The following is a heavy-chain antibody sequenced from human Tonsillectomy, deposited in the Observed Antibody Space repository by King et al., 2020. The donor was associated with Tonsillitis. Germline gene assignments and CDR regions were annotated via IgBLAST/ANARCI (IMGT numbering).Heavy chain of an antibody. Sequence: LQLQESGPGLVKPSETLSLTCTVSGGSISSSPNYWDWIRQPPGKGLEWIGTFHYSGTSYSNPSLKSRVTISVDTSKNQLSLKLSSVTAADTALYFCARRKEFAAAGYFDYWGQGKLVTVSS. CDR1: GGSISSSPNY. J-gene: IGHJ4*02. CDR2: FHYSGTS. V-gene: IGHV4-39*01. CDR3: ARRKEFAAAGYFDY. D-gene: IGHD6-13*01.